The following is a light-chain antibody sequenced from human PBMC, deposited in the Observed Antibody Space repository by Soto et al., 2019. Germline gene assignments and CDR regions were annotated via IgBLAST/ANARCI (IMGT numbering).Light chain of an antibody. J-gene: IGLJ1*01. V-gene: IGLV2-18*01. CDR3: SLYTTSSTFV. CDR2: EVN. CDR1: SSDVGSYNR. Sequence: QSALTQPPSVYGSPGQSVTISCTGSSSDVGSYNRVSWYQQSPGTAPKLMIYEVNNRPSGVSTRFSGSKSGNTASLTISGLQPEDEADYYCSLYTTSSTFVFGSGTKVTVL.